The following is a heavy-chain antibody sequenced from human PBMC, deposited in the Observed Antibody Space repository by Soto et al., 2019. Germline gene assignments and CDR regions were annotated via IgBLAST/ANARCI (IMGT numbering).Heavy chain of an antibody. V-gene: IGHV4-30-4*01. CDR2: IYYSGST. CDR3: ARSFPASMRVFHY. Sequence: LSLTCTVSGGSISSGDYYWSWIRQPPGKGLEWIGYIYYSGSTYYNPSLKSRVTISVDTSKNQFSLKLSSVTAADTAVYYCARSFPASMRVFHYWGQGTLVTVSS. CDR1: GGSISSGDYY. J-gene: IGHJ4*01. D-gene: IGHD2-2*01.